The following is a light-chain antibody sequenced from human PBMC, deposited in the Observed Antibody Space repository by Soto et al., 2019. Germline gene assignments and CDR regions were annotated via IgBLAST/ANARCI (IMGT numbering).Light chain of an antibody. CDR2: STS. CDR3: AAWDDSLNGLYV. V-gene: IGLV1-44*01. CDR1: SSNIGSNS. Sequence: QSVLTQPPSASGTPGQRVTISCSGSSSNIGSNSVNWYQQLPGTAPKLLVYSTSQRPSGVPDRFSGSKSGTSASLAISALHSEDEADYFCAAWDDSLNGLYVFGTGTKPTVL. J-gene: IGLJ1*01.